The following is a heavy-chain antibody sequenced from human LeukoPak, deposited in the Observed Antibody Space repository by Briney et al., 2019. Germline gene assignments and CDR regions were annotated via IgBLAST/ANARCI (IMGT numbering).Heavy chain of an antibody. J-gene: IGHJ4*02. D-gene: IGHD3-22*01. CDR2: IDPDTGDT. CDR1: GYTFIDHY. Sequence: GASVKVSCKPSGYTFIDHYLHWVRQAPGQGLESLGWIDPDTGDTNYPQKFQGRVTMTRDTSISTAYMELNRQRSDDTAVYYFPRAGHNSNSGGYDFWGLGTLVSVSS. V-gene: IGHV1-2*02. CDR3: PRAGHNSNSGGYDF.